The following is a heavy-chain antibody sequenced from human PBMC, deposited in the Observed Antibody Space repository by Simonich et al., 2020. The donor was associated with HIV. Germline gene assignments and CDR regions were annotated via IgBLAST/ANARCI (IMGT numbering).Heavy chain of an antibody. V-gene: IGHV3-30*18. CDR3: AKDSIAAAGKGYYFDY. Sequence: QVQLVESGGGVVQPGRSLRLSCAASGFTFSSYGMPWVRQAPGKGLEWVAVIWYEGSNKYYADSVKGRFTISRDNSKNTLYLQMNSLRAEDTAMYYCAKDSIAAAGKGYYFDYWGQGTLVTVSS. J-gene: IGHJ4*02. CDR1: GFTFSSYG. CDR2: IWYEGSNK. D-gene: IGHD6-13*01.